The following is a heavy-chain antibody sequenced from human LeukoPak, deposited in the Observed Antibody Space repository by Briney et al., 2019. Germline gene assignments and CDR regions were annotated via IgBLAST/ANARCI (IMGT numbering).Heavy chain of an antibody. CDR3: ARGQAARPVFPDGAFDI. CDR2: ISAYNGNT. CDR1: GYTFTSYG. V-gene: IGHV1-18*01. Sequence: ASVKVSCKASGYTFTSYGISWVRQAPGQGLEWMGWISAYNGNTNYAQKLQGRVTMTTDTSTSTAYMELRSLRSDDTAVYYCARGQAARPVFPDGAFDIWGQGTMVTVSS. D-gene: IGHD6-6*01. J-gene: IGHJ3*02.